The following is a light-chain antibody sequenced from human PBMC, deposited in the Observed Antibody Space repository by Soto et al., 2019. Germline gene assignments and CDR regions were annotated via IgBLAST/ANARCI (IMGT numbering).Light chain of an antibody. CDR1: QSISSW. CDR3: QQYNSYPWT. J-gene: IGKJ1*01. Sequence: DIQMTQSPSTLSASVGDRVTITCRASQSISSWLAWYQQKPGKAPKLLIYKASSLESGAPSTFSGSGSGTEFPLTISSLQPDYFATDYCQQYNSYPWTFGQGTKVEIK. CDR2: KAS. V-gene: IGKV1-5*03.